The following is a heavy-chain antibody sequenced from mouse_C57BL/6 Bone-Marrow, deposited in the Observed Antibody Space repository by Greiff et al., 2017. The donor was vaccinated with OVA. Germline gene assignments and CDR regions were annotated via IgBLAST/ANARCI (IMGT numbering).Heavy chain of an antibody. D-gene: IGHD2-5*01. CDR3: AKEEDSNYVYLDN. Sequence: VQLMESVPGLVQPSQRLSITCTVSGFSLTIYGVHWVRQSPGKGLEWLGVIWRGGSTDYNAAFMSRLSLTKDNSKSQVFFKMNSLQADDTAIYYCAKEEDSNYVYLDNWGQGTTPTVYS. J-gene: IGHJ2*01. V-gene: IGHV2-5*01. CDR1: GFSLTIYG. CDR2: IWRGGST.